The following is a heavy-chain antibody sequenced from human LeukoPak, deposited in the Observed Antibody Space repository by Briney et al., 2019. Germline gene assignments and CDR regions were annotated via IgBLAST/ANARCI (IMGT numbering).Heavy chain of an antibody. Sequence: GRSVRLSCAASGFTFSNFGLNWVRQAPGKGLEWVAFISDNGRRTYYLESVEGLFTISRDDSKNTLYLQMNSLRVEDTAVYYCARDRIGKYSIDYWGQGTLVTVSS. V-gene: IGHV3-33*08. J-gene: IGHJ4*02. CDR3: ARDRIGKYSIDY. D-gene: IGHD2-15*01. CDR1: GFTFSNFG. CDR2: ISDNGRRT.